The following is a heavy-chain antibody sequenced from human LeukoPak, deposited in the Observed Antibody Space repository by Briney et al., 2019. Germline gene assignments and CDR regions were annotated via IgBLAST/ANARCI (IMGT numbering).Heavy chain of an antibody. Sequence: GGSLRLSCAASGFTFSSYEMNWVRQAPGKGLEWVSYISISGGTIYYADSVKGRFTISRDNARNSLYLQMNSLGAEDTAVYYCARVEKYSSSWIDLWGQGTLVTVSS. D-gene: IGHD6-13*01. J-gene: IGHJ5*02. CDR1: GFTFSSYE. CDR2: ISISGGTI. V-gene: IGHV3-48*03. CDR3: ARVEKYSSSWIDL.